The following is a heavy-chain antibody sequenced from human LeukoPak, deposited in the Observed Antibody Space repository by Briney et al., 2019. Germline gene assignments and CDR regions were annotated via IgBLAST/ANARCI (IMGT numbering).Heavy chain of an antibody. CDR1: GGSITSKNYY. V-gene: IGHV4-61*01. Sequence: PSEALSLTCTVSGGSITSKNYYWSWIRQPPGKGLEWIGYIYYSGSTNYNPSLKSRVTISVDTSKNQFSLKLSSVTAADTAVYYCARGSLGYCTNGVCYYDYWGQGTLVTVSS. CDR3: ARGSLGYCTNGVCYYDY. D-gene: IGHD2-8*01. CDR2: IYYSGST. J-gene: IGHJ4*02.